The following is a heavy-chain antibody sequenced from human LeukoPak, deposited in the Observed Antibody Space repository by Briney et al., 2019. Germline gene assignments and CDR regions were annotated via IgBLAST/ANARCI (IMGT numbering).Heavy chain of an antibody. CDR2: IRSSGDTM. J-gene: IGHJ4*02. CDR3: ARDEDAF. Sequence: PGGSLRLSCAASGFTFSSYVMSWVRQAPGKGLQWVSHIRSSGDTMYYADSVRGRFTISRDNAKNSLYLQMSSLRDEDTAVYYCARDEDAFGGQGTLVTVSS. V-gene: IGHV3-48*02. CDR1: GFTFSSYV.